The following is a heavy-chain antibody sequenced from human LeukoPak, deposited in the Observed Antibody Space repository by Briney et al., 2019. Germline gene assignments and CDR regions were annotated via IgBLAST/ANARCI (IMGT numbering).Heavy chain of an antibody. V-gene: IGHV4-39*01. J-gene: IGHJ6*03. Sequence: SETLSLTCTVSGGSISSSSYYWDWVRQPPGKGLEWIGNVYYGGNTFYNSSLESRVTISVDMSKNQFSLKLSSLTAADTAVYYCARVSQAYYYYMDVWGKGTTVTVSS. CDR2: VYYGGNT. CDR1: GGSISSSSYY. CDR3: ARVSQAYYYYMDV.